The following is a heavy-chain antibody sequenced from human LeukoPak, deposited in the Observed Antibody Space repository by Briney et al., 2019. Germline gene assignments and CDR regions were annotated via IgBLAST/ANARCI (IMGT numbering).Heavy chain of an antibody. J-gene: IGHJ4*02. V-gene: IGHV3-7*01. CDR3: ARDRAYYDFWSGYYLDY. Sequence: GGSLRLSCAASGFTFSSYWMSWVRQAPGKGLEWVANIKQDGSEKCYVDSVKGRFTISRDNAKNSLYLQMNSLRAEDTAVYYCARDRAYYDFWSGYYLDYWGQGTLVTVSS. CDR2: IKQDGSEK. D-gene: IGHD3-3*01. CDR1: GFTFSSYW.